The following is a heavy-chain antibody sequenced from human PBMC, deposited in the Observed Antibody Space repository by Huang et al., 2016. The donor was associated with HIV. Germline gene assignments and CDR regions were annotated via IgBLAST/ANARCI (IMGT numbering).Heavy chain of an antibody. D-gene: IGHD6-19*01. CDR3: VRDQGRLAVGGIDNWFDP. CDR2: VYDSGTT. CDR1: GDSVSSHY. J-gene: IGHJ5*02. Sequence: QVRLQESGPGLVKPSETLSLSCTVSGDSVSSHYWGWIRHPPGKGPEWIGTVYDSGTTKYNPRLKSRITISGDTSKNGFSLNITSVSAADTAMYFCVRDQGRLAVGGIDNWFDPWGQGALVTVSS. V-gene: IGHV4-59*02.